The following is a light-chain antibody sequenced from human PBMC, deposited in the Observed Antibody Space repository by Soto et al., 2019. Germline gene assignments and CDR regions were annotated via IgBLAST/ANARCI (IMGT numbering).Light chain of an antibody. Sequence: QSALTQPPSASGSPGQSVTISCTGTSSDVGAYDYVSWYQQHPGKAPKLMIYEINKRPSGVPDRFSGSKSGNTASLTVSGLQAEDEADYYCSSAGSNNFPYVFGTGTKVTV. CDR1: SSDVGAYDY. CDR3: SSAGSNNFPYV. J-gene: IGLJ1*01. CDR2: EIN. V-gene: IGLV2-8*01.